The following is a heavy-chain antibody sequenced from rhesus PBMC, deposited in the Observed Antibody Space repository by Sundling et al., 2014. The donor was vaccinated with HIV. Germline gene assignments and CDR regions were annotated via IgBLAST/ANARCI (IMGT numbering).Heavy chain of an antibody. V-gene: IGHV4-127*01. CDR1: GGSISGGYG. J-gene: IGHJ4*01. CDR2: ISGSSGST. CDR3: ASGPYEVDYGYYYTHQGYFDY. Sequence: QVQLQGSGPGRLKPSETLSLTCAVSGGSISGGYGWGWIRQPPGKGLEWIGYISGSSGSTDYNPSLKSRVTISTDTSKNQFSLKLSSVTAADTAVYYCASGPYEVDYGYYYTHQGYFDYWGQGVLVTVSS. D-gene: IGHD3-9*01.